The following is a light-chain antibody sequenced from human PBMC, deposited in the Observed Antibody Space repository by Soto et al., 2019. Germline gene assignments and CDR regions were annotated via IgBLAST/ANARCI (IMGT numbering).Light chain of an antibody. Sequence: QSVLTQSSSASASLGSSVKLTCTLSSGHSSYIIAWHQQQPGKAPRYLMKLESSGSYNKGSGVPDRFSGSSSGADRCLTISNLQFEDEADYYCETWDSNTRVFGGGTKLTVL. V-gene: IGLV4-60*02. CDR2: LESSGSY. J-gene: IGLJ3*02. CDR1: SGHSSYI. CDR3: ETWDSNTRV.